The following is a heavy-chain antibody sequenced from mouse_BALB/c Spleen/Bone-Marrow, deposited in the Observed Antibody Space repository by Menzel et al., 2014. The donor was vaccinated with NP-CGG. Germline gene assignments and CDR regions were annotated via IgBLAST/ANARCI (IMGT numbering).Heavy chain of an antibody. J-gene: IGHJ1*01. CDR1: GYSITSDYS. Sequence: EVQLQQSGPGLVKPSQSLSLPCTVTGYSITSDYSWNWIRQFPGNKLEWMGYISYSGSTSYNPSLKSRISITRDTSKNQFFLQLNSVTTEDTATYYCARGSLAYWYFDVWGAGTTVTVSS. V-gene: IGHV3-2*02. CDR2: ISYSGST. D-gene: IGHD4-1*01. CDR3: ARGSLAYWYFDV.